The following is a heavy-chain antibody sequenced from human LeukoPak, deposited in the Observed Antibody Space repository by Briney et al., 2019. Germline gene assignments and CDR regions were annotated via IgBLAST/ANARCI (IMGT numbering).Heavy chain of an antibody. J-gene: IGHJ4*02. CDR3: ARDPNCSSTSCYGY. V-gene: IGHV4-30-4*01. Sequence: SQTLSLTCTVSGGSISSGDYYWSWIRQPPGKGLEWIGYIYYSGSTYYNPSLKSRDTISVDTSKNQFSLKLSSVTAADTAVYYCARDPNCSSTSCYGYWGQGTLVTVSS. D-gene: IGHD2-2*01. CDR2: IYYSGST. CDR1: GGSISSGDYY.